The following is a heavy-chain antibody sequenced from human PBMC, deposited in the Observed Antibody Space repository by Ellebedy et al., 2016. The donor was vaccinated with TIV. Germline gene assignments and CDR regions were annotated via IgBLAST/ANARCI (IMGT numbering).Heavy chain of an antibody. V-gene: IGHV4-39*07. CDR1: GGSVSSTSDY. D-gene: IGHD3-10*01. J-gene: IGHJ4*02. CDR3: ARGSGPGFDF. CDR2: IYYSGST. Sequence: SETLSLTXSVSGGSVSSTSDYWGWIRQPPGKGLEWIATIYYSGSTFSNPSLQSRLTISLDTSENQISLNLRALTAADTAVYYCARGSGPGFDFWGQGTLVTVSS.